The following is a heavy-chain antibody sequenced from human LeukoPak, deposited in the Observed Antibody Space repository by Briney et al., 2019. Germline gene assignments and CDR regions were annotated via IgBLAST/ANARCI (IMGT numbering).Heavy chain of an antibody. D-gene: IGHD3-22*01. CDR1: GYTFTGYY. CDR3: ARDFSIEGAGNWFDP. V-gene: IGHV1-2*02. Sequence: ASVKVSCKASGYTFTGYYMHWVRQAPGQGLEWMGWINPNSGGTNYAQKFQGRVTMTRDTSISTAYMELRSLRSDDTAVYYCARDFSIEGAGNWFDPWGQGTLVTVSS. J-gene: IGHJ5*02. CDR2: INPNSGGT.